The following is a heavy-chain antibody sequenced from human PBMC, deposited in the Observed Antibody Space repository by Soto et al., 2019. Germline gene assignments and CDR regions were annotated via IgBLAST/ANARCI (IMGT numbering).Heavy chain of an antibody. Sequence: GGSLRLSCAASGFTFSSYAMSWVRQAPGKGLEWVSAISGSGGSTYYADSVKGRFTISRDNSRNTLYLQMNSLRAEDTAVYYCAKDGRVPTYFDYWGQGTLVTVSS. CDR3: AKDGRVPTYFDY. CDR2: ISGSGGST. CDR1: GFTFSSYA. V-gene: IGHV3-23*01. D-gene: IGHD1-1*01. J-gene: IGHJ4*02.